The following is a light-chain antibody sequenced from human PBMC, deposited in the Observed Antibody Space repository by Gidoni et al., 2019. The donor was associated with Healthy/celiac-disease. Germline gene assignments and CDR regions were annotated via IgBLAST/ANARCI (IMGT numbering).Light chain of an antibody. CDR3: NSRDSSGNLL. V-gene: IGLV3-19*01. Sequence: SSELTQDPAVSVALGQTVRITCQGDSLRSYYASWYQQKPGQAPVLVIYGKNNRPSGIPDRFSGSSSGNTASLTITGAQAEDEADYYCNSRDSSGNLLFVGGTKLTVL. CDR1: SLRSYY. CDR2: GKN. J-gene: IGLJ3*02.